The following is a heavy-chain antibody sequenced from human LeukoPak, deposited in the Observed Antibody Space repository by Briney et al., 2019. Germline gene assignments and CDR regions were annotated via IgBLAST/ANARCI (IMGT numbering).Heavy chain of an antibody. CDR2: ISYDGSNK. CDR3: ARDHYSYGYYYYYGMDV. CDR1: GFTFSSYA. Sequence: GGSLRLSCAASGFTFSSYAMHWVRQAPGKGLEWVAVISYDGSNKYYADSVKGRFTISRDNSKNTLYLQMNSLRAEDTAVYYCARDHYSYGYYYYYGMDVWGQGTTVTVSS. D-gene: IGHD5-18*01. J-gene: IGHJ6*02. V-gene: IGHV3-30-3*01.